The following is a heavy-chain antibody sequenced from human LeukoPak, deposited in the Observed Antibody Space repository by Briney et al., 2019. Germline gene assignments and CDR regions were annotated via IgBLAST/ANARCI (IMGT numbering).Heavy chain of an antibody. CDR2: IGWNSGSI. CDR3: AREGDKSRFLEWLSGVDAFDI. Sequence: GRSLRLSCAASGFTFGDYAMHWVRQAPGKGLEWVSRIGWNSGSIAYADSVRGRFTISRDNAKNSLYLQMNSLRAEDTAVYYCAREGDKSRFLEWLSGVDAFDIWGQGTMVTVSS. D-gene: IGHD3-3*01. V-gene: IGHV3-9*01. CDR1: GFTFGDYA. J-gene: IGHJ3*02.